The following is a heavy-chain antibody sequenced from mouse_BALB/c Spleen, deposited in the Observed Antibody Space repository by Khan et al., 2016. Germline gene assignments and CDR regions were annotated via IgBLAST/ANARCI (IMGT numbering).Heavy chain of an antibody. CDR2: IWSDGST. Sequence: QVQLKESGPGLVAPSQSLSITCTVSGFSLTSYGVHWVRQPPGKGLEWLVVIWSDGSTTYNSALNSGLSIRKDNSKSHVFLKMNSLQTDDTAMYYCARSDDGGGAMDYWGQGTSVTVSS. J-gene: IGHJ4*01. CDR1: GFSLTSYG. V-gene: IGHV2-6*02. D-gene: IGHD2-3*01. CDR3: ARSDDGGGAMDY.